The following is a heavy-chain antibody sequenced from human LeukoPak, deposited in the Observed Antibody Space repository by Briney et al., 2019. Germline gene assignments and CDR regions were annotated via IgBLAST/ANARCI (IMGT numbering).Heavy chain of an antibody. D-gene: IGHD5-18*01. J-gene: IGHJ4*02. CDR2: IYYSGST. CDR3: ARQNSYGGTLDY. Sequence: SETLSLTCTVSGGSISSYYWSWIRQPPGKGLEWIGYIYYSGSTNYNPSLKSRVTISVDTSKNQFSLKLSSVTAADTAVYYCARQNSYGGTLDYWGQGTLVTVSS. V-gene: IGHV4-59*08. CDR1: GGSISSYY.